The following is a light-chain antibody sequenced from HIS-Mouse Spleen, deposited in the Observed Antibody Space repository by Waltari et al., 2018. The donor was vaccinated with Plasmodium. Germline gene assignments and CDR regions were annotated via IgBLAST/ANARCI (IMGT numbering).Light chain of an antibody. V-gene: IGKV1-8*01. Sequence: AIRMTQSPSSFSASTGARVTITCRASQGISSYLAWYQQKPGKAPKLLIYAASTLQSGVPSRFSGSGSGTDFTLTISCLQSEDFATYDCQQYYSYPYTFGQGTKLEIK. J-gene: IGKJ2*01. CDR2: AAS. CDR1: QGISSY. CDR3: QQYYSYPYT.